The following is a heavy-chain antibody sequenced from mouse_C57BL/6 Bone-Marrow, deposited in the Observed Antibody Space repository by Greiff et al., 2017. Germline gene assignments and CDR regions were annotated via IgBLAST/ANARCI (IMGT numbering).Heavy chain of an antibody. Sequence: VQLQQSGAELVLPGASVKLSCKASGYTFTSYWMHWVKQRPGQGLEWIGELDPSDSYTTYNHKFKGKSTLTVDKSSSTAYMQLSSLSSEDSAVYYCAREEASYYSNYVDAMDYWGQGTSVTVSS. D-gene: IGHD2-5*01. CDR3: AREEASYYSNYVDAMDY. J-gene: IGHJ4*01. CDR1: GYTFTSYW. V-gene: IGHV1-69*01. CDR2: LDPSDSYT.